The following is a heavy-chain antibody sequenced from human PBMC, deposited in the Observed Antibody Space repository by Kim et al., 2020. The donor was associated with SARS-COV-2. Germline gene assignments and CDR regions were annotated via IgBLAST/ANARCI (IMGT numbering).Heavy chain of an antibody. CDR2: IWYDGSET. V-gene: IGHV3-33*01. J-gene: IGHJ6*04. D-gene: IGHD1-26*01. CDR1: GFTFRKHG. CDR3: ARDGQSLAPYALDV. Sequence: GGSLSLSCAASGFTFRKHGMHWVRQAPGKGLERVAFIWYDGSETEYADSVKGRFSISRDNAKNTVFLQMNSLGTEDTALYYCARDGQSLAPYALDVWGKGTTVTVPS.